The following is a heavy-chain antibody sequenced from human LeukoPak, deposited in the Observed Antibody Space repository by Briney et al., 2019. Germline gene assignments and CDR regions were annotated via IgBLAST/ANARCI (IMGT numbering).Heavy chain of an antibody. CDR2: IYYSGST. CDR1: GGSISSYY. CDR3: ARGRAAVAEYYFDY. Sequence: SETLSLTCTVSGGSISSYYWSWIRQPPGKGLEWIGYIYYSGSTNYNPSLKSRVTISVDTSKNQFSLKLSSVTAAGTAVYYCARGRAAVAEYYFDYWGQGTLVTVSS. D-gene: IGHD6-19*01. V-gene: IGHV4-59*01. J-gene: IGHJ4*02.